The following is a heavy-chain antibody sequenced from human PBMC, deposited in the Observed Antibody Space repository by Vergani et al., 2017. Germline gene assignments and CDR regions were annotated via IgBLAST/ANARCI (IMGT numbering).Heavy chain of an antibody. Sequence: QLQLQESGQGLVKPSETLSLTCTVSGGSISSSSYYWGWIRQPPGKGLEWIGSIYYSGSTYYNPSLKSRVTISVDTSKNQFSLKLSAVTAADTAVYYCARPGIAARPSGWFDPWGQGTLVTVSS. CDR1: GGSISSSSYY. CDR2: IYYSGST. CDR3: ARPGIAARPSGWFDP. D-gene: IGHD6-6*01. J-gene: IGHJ5*02. V-gene: IGHV4-39*01.